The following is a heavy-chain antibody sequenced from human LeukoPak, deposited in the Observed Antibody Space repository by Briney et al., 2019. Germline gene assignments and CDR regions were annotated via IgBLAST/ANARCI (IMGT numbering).Heavy chain of an antibody. D-gene: IGHD3-22*01. CDR3: TTRITMIVGVIQT. CDR2: IKSRTDGGTT. CDR1: GFTFSNAW. V-gene: IGHV3-15*01. J-gene: IGHJ5*02. Sequence: GRSLRLSCPASGFTFSNAWTSWARQDRGKWQEWVVRIKSRTDGGTTDYAAPMKGRFTISRDDSKNTLYLQMNSLKTEDTAVYYCTTRITMIVGVIQTWGQGTLVTVSS.